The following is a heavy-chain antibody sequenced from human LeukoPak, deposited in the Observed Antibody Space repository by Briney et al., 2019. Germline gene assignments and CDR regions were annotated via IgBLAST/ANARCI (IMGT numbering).Heavy chain of an antibody. V-gene: IGHV1-69*13. CDR2: IIPIFGTP. J-gene: IGHJ6*02. Sequence: SVKVSCKASGGTFSRYAINWVRQAPGQGLEWMGGIIPIFGTPNYAQKFQGRVTITADESTSTAYMQLSSLRSEDTAVYYCARDEVLGSSWSYYYYYYGMDVWGQGTTVTVSS. D-gene: IGHD6-13*01. CDR3: ARDEVLGSSWSYYYYYYGMDV. CDR1: GGTFSRYA.